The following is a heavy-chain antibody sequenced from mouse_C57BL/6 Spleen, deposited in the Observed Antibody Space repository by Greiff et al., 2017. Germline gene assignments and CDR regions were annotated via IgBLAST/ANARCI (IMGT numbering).Heavy chain of an antibody. CDR1: GYTFTSYW. Sequence: VQLQQPGAELVRPGSSVKLSCKASGYTFTSYWMHWVKQRPIQGLEWIGNIDPSDSETHYNQKFKDKATLTVDKSSSTAYMQLSSLTSEDSAVYYCARGDGYYWGYFDYWGQGTTLTVSS. V-gene: IGHV1-52*01. D-gene: IGHD2-3*01. J-gene: IGHJ2*01. CDR2: IDPSDSET. CDR3: ARGDGYYWGYFDY.